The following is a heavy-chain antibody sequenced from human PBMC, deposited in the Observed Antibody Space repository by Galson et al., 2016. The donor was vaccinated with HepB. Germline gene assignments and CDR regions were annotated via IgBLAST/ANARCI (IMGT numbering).Heavy chain of an antibody. CDR2: TNTDGSST. CDR3: ASTRYPYSMDV. CDR1: GFTFNRPY. Sequence: SLRLSCAASGFTFNRPYMHWVRQAPGKGLVWVSVTNTDGSSTAYADAVKGRFIISSDNAKKTLYLQMNSLRAEDTAVYYCASTRYPYSMDVWGRGTLVTVSS. D-gene: IGHD4-11*01. J-gene: IGHJ2*01. V-gene: IGHV3-74*01.